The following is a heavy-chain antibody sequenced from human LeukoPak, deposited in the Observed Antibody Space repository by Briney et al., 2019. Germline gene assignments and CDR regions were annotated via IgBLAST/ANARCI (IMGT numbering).Heavy chain of an antibody. CDR1: GGSISSSSYY. D-gene: IGHD3-10*01. Sequence: PSETLSLTCTVSGGSISSSSYYWGWIRQPPGKGLEWIGSIYYSGSTYYNPSLKSRVTISVDTSKNQFSLKLSSVTAADTAVYYCASSVRGVIWANYIDVWGKGTTVTVSS. V-gene: IGHV4-39*07. CDR2: IYYSGST. J-gene: IGHJ6*03. CDR3: ASSVRGVIWANYIDV.